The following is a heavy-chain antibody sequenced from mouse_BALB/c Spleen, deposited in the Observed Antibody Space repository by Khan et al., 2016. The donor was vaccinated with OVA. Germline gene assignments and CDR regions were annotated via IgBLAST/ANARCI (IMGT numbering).Heavy chain of an antibody. D-gene: IGHD1-1*01. CDR3: ARHNYGPVAY. Sequence: EVELVESGGDLVKPGGSLKLSCAASGFTFSTYAMSWVRQTPDKRLEWVATISTGGDYIYYPDSVKGRFTISRDNVKNTLYLQMSSLRSEDTAMYYCARHNYGPVAYWGQGTLVTVSA. CDR1: GFTFSTYA. J-gene: IGHJ3*01. CDR2: ISTGGDYI. V-gene: IGHV5-6*01.